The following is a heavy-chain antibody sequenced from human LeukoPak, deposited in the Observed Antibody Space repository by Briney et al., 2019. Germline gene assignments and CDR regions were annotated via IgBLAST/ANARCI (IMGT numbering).Heavy chain of an antibody. CDR3: ARLEVVKNLDY. CDR1: GFTFSSYA. D-gene: IGHD2-2*01. Sequence: GGSLRLSCAASGFTFSSYAMHWVRQAPGKGLEWVAVISYDGSNKYYADSVKGRFTISRDNSKNTLYLQMNSLRAEDTAVYYCARLEVVKNLDYWGQGTLVTVSS. CDR2: ISYDGSNK. J-gene: IGHJ4*02. V-gene: IGHV3-30*04.